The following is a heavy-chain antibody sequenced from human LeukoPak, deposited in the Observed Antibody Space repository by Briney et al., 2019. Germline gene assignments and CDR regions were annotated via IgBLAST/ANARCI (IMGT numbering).Heavy chain of an antibody. V-gene: IGHV3-48*03. CDR3: AQSSRFRGWMIDY. CDR1: GFTFSSYE. Sequence: GGSLRLSCAASGFTFSSYEMNWVRQAPGKGLEWVSYISSSGSTIYYADSVKGRFTISRDNAKNSLYLQINSLRAEDTAVYYCAQSSRFRGWMIDYWGGGTLVTVSS. J-gene: IGHJ4*02. CDR2: ISSSGSTI. D-gene: IGHD3-22*01.